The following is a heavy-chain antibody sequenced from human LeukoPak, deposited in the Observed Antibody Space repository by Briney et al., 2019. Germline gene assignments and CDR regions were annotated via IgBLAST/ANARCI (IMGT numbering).Heavy chain of an antibody. CDR3: ARASYDILTGYCDNFDY. CDR1: GYTFTGYY. Sequence: ASVKVSCKASGYTFTGYYMHWVRQAPGQGLEWMGWINPNSGGTNYAQKFQGRVTMTRDTSISTAYMELSRLRSDDTAVYYCARASYDILTGYCDNFDYWGQGTLVTVSS. D-gene: IGHD3-9*01. J-gene: IGHJ4*02. V-gene: IGHV1-2*02. CDR2: INPNSGGT.